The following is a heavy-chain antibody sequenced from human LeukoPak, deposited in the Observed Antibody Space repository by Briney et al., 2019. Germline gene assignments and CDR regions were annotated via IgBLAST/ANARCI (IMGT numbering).Heavy chain of an antibody. J-gene: IGHJ4*02. D-gene: IGHD3-22*01. Sequence: ASVKVSCKASGYTFTSYGISWVRQAPGQGLEWMGRIIPILGIANYAQKFQGRVTITADKSTSTAYMELSSLRSEDTAVYYCARATDYYDSSGYYRWWGQGTLVTVSS. CDR1: GYTFTSYG. CDR3: ARATDYYDSSGYYRW. CDR2: IIPILGIA. V-gene: IGHV1-69*04.